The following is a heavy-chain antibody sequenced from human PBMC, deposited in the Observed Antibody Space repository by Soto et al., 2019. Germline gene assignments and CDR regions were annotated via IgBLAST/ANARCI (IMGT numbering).Heavy chain of an antibody. CDR2: IYCGGST. CDR3: ARAQLLAVAGTVFDY. D-gene: IGHD6-19*01. Sequence: EVQLVESGGGLVQPGGSLRLSCAASGFTVSSNYMSWVRQAPGKGLEWVSVIYCGGSTYYADSVKGRFTISRDNSKNTLYLQSNILRAEDTAVYYCARAQLLAVAGTVFDYWGQGTLVTVSS. V-gene: IGHV3-66*01. J-gene: IGHJ4*02. CDR1: GFTVSSNY.